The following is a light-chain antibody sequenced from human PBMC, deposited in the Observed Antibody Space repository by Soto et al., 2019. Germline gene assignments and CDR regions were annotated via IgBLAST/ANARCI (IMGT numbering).Light chain of an antibody. J-gene: IGKJ5*01. CDR2: GAS. CDR3: RQYGSSPPLT. CDR1: QSVSSSY. V-gene: IGKV3-20*01. Sequence: EIVLTQSPGTLSLSPGERATLSCRASQSVSSSYLAWYQQKPGQAPRLLIYGASSRATGIPDRFSASGSGTDFTHTISSREPEEFAVYYCRQYGSSPPLTFRQGTRLEIK.